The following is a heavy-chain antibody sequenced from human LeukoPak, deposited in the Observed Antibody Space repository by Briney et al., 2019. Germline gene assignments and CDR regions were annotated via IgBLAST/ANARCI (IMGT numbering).Heavy chain of an antibody. CDR2: INHSGGT. V-gene: IGHV4-34*01. CDR3: ARGGSSYGYGVGWFDP. J-gene: IGHJ5*02. CDR1: GGSFSAYC. Sequence: SETLSLTCAVYGGSFSAYCWSWIRQPPGKGLEWIGEINHSGGTNYNPSLKSRVTISVDTSKNQFSLRLSSVTAADTAVYYCARGGSSYGYGVGWFDPWGQGTLVTVSS. D-gene: IGHD5-18*01.